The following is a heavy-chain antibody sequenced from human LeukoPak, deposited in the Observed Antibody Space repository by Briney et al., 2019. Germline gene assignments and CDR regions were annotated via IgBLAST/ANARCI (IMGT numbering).Heavy chain of an antibody. J-gene: IGHJ4*02. CDR2: ISGSGGST. Sequence: GGSLRLSCAASGFTFSSYAMSWVRQAPGKGLEWASAISGSGGSTYYADSVKGRFTISRDNSKNTLYLQMNSLRAEGTAIYYCAKSAGGVGDYYFDYWGQGTLVTVSS. CDR3: AKSAGGVGDYYFDY. V-gene: IGHV3-23*01. CDR1: GFTFSSYA. D-gene: IGHD2-8*01.